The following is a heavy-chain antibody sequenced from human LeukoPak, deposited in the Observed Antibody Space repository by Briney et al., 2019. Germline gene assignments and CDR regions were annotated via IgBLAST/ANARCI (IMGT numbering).Heavy chain of an antibody. CDR1: GFTFSGSA. CDR3: TTEYDFWSGYSTYYFDY. J-gene: IGHJ4*02. D-gene: IGHD3-3*01. V-gene: IGHV3-15*01. CDR2: IKSKTDGGTT. Sequence: GGSLRLSCAASGFTFSGSAMHWVRQASGKGLEWVGRIKSKTDGGTTDYAAPVKGRFTISRDDSKNTLYLQMNSLKTEDTAVYYCTTEYDFWSGYSTYYFDYWGQGTLVTVSS.